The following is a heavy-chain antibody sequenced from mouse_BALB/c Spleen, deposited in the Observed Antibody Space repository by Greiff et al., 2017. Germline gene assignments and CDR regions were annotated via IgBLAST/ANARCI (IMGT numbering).Heavy chain of an antibody. CDR3: ARKCHYYGSSYGAWFAY. CDR2: IWSGGST. CDR1: GFSLTSYG. D-gene: IGHD1-1*01. V-gene: IGHV2-2*02. Sequence: QVQLQQSGPGLVQPSQSLSITCTVSGFSLTSYGVHWVRQSPGKGLEWLGVIWSGGSTDYNAAFISRLSISKDNSKGQVFFKMNSLQANDTAIYYCARKCHYYGSSYGAWFAYWGQGTLVTVSA. J-gene: IGHJ3*01.